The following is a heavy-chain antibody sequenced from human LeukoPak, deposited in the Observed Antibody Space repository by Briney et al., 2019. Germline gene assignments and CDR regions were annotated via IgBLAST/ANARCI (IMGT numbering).Heavy chain of an antibody. V-gene: IGHV3-7*04. D-gene: IGHD3-16*01. Sequence: GGSLRLSCAASGFTFSNYWMSWVRQAPGKGLEWVASIKQDGSEKYYVDSVKGRFTISRDNAKNSLYLQMNSLRAEDTAVYFCAMDKSCASWGQGTLVTVSS. CDR3: AMDKSCAS. CDR2: IKQDGSEK. CDR1: GFTFSNYW. J-gene: IGHJ4*02.